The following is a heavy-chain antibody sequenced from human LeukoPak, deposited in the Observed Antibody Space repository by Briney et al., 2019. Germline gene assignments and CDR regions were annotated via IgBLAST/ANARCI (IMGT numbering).Heavy chain of an antibody. CDR1: GFTFSTYE. D-gene: IGHD1-14*01. J-gene: IGHJ4*02. CDR3: ARARNHVDY. CDR2: ISSSGSTI. V-gene: IGHV3-48*03. Sequence: GGSLRLSCAASGFTFSTYEMNWVRQAPGKGLEWVSYISSSGSTIYYADSVKGRFTISRDNAKNSLYLQMNSLRAEDTAVYYCARARNHVDYWGQGTLVTVSS.